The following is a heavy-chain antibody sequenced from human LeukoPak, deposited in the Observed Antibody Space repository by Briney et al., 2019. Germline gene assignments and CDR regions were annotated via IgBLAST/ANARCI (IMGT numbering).Heavy chain of an antibody. D-gene: IGHD3-22*01. J-gene: IGHJ4*02. Sequence: GGSLRLSCAASGFTFSSYAMSWVRQAPGKGLEWVSAISGSGGSTYYADSVKGRFTISRDNFKNTLYLQMNSLRAEDTAVYYCAKAGQYYYDSSGYRRRSYYFDYWGQGTLVTVSS. CDR3: AKAGQYYYDSSGYRRRSYYFDY. CDR2: ISGSGGST. V-gene: IGHV3-23*01. CDR1: GFTFSSYA.